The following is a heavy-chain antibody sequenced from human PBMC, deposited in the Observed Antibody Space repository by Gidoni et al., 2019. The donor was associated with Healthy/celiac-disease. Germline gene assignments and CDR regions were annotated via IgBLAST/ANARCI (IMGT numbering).Heavy chain of an antibody. J-gene: IGHJ6*02. D-gene: IGHD3-10*01. V-gene: IGHV3-23*01. CDR3: ANSPSSGYYGSGSNKSYYYGMDV. CDR2: ISGSGGST. CDR1: GFTFSSYA. Sequence: EVQLLESGGGLVQPGGSLRLSCAASGFTFSSYAMSWVRQAPGKGLEWVSAISGSGGSTYYADSVKGRFTISRDNSKNTLYLQMNSLRAEDTAVYYCANSPSSGYYGSGSNKSYYYGMDVWGQGTTVTVSS.